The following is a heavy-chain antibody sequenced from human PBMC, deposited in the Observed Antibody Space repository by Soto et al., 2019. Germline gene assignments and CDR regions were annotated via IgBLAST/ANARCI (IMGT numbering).Heavy chain of an antibody. Sequence: SETLSLTCTVSGVSIHNSHSFWAWIRQPPGKGLQFIASVYHNGGAHYNSSLKSRVTISVDTANNQVSLRMRSQTAADTAFYYCGRVVEGATRHADPDSWGQGILVTVSS. J-gene: IGHJ5*01. CDR2: VYHNGGA. CDR3: GRVVEGATRHADPDS. V-gene: IGHV4-39*01. D-gene: IGHD2-21*01. CDR1: GVSIHNSHSF.